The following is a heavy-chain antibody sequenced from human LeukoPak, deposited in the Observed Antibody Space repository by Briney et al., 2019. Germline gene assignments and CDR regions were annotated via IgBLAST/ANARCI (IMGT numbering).Heavy chain of an antibody. CDR2: ISGSGGST. Sequence: HPGGSLRLSCAASGFTFSSYAMSWVRQAPGKGLEWVSAISGSGGSTYYADSVKGRFTISRDNSKNSLYLQMNSLRAEDTAVYYCARDGLLLGEYQLLSPFDYWGQGTLVTVSS. CDR1: GFTFSSYA. D-gene: IGHD2-2*01. CDR3: ARDGLLLGEYQLLSPFDY. J-gene: IGHJ4*02. V-gene: IGHV3-23*01.